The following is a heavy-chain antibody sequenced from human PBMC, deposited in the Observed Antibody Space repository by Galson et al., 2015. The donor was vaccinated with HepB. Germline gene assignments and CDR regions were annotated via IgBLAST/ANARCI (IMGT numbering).Heavy chain of an antibody. J-gene: IGHJ4*02. CDR1: GSTFSSYV. D-gene: IGHD6-13*01. CDR3: AKWKEYTSSWSTFDY. V-gene: IGHV3-23*01. CDR2: VSAGGGST. Sequence: SLRLSCAASGSTFSSYVMNWIRQAPGKGLEWVSAVSAGGGSTYYADSVKGRITISRDNSKNTLYLQMDSLRAEDTAVYYCAKWKEYTSSWSTFDYWGQGTLVTVSS.